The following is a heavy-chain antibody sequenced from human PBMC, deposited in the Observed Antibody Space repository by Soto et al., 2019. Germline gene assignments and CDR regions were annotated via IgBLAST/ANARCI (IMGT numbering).Heavy chain of an antibody. J-gene: IGHJ6*02. V-gene: IGHV4-61*01. D-gene: IGHD5-12*01. CDR1: GGSVSSGSYY. CDR3: ARGDIVATYYYYGMDV. Sequence: SETLSLTCTVSGGSVSSGSYYWSWIRQPPGKGLEWIGYIYYSGSTNYNPSLKSRVTISVDTSKNQFSLKLSSVTAADTAVYYCARGDIVATYYYYGMDVWGQGTTVTVSS. CDR2: IYYSGST.